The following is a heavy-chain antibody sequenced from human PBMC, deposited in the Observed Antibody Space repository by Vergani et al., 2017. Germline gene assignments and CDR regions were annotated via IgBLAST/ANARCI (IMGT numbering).Heavy chain of an antibody. Sequence: QVQLQESGPGLVKPSETLSLTCTVSGGSISSYYWSWIRQPPGKGLEWIVYIYYSGSTNYNPSLKSRVTISVDTSKNQFSLKLSSVTAADTAVYYCARTTMVRGSRFDYWGQGTLVTVSS. V-gene: IGHV4-59*01. CDR1: GGSISSYY. CDR3: ARTTMVRGSRFDY. J-gene: IGHJ4*02. D-gene: IGHD3-10*01. CDR2: IYYSGST.